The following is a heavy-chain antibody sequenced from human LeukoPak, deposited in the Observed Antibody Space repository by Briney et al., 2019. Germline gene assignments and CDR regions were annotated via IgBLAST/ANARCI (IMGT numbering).Heavy chain of an antibody. Sequence: GGSLRLSCEASGFTFNNFGMHWVRQAPGKGLEWVAFIGYDESKKYYAESVKGRFTISRDDSKNTLYLQMSALKTEDTAVYYCAREDYDSTPYNWFDPWGQGTLVTVSS. CDR1: GFTFNNFG. CDR3: AREDYDSTPYNWFDP. J-gene: IGHJ5*02. CDR2: IGYDESKK. V-gene: IGHV3-30*02. D-gene: IGHD3-22*01.